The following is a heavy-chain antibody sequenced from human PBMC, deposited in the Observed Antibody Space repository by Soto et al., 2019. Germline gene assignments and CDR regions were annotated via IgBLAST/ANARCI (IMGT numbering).Heavy chain of an antibody. CDR3: ATADGFGVVTPFFEY. J-gene: IGHJ4*02. V-gene: IGHV4-39*01. CDR1: GDPISSRNHY. CDR2: SFYRGST. D-gene: IGHD3-3*01. Sequence: SETLSLTCAVSGDPISSRNHYWGWLRPSQGKHLEWIGSSFYRGSTHYNPSLKTRVTISVDTSKNQVSLKLYSVTAADTAVYYCATADGFGVVTPFFEYWGQGILVTVSS.